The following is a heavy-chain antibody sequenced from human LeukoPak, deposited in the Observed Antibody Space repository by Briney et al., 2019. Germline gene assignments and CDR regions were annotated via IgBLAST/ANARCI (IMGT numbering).Heavy chain of an antibody. CDR2: LYSGGTT. J-gene: IGHJ3*01. CDR1: GFTVSRKY. D-gene: IGHD1-26*01. Sequence: PGGSLTLSCAASGFTVSRKYMSWVSQAPGKGLEWVSVLYSGGTTYYADSLQGRFTISRDTSRNTLYLQMNSLRAEDTAVYYCAREDASGFDVCGQGTMVTVSS. V-gene: IGHV3-53*01. CDR3: AREDASGFDV.